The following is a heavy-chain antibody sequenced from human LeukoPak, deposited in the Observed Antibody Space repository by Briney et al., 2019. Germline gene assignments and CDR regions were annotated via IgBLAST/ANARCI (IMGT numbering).Heavy chain of an antibody. CDR3: ARDPDFWSGYYRSDAFDI. V-gene: IGHV3-30-3*01. D-gene: IGHD3-3*01. Sequence: GGSLRLSCAASGFTFGSYAMHWVRQAPGKGLEWVAVISYDGSNKYYADSVKGRFTISRDNSKNTLYLQMNSLRAEDTAVYYCARDPDFWSGYYRSDAFDIWGQGTMVTVSS. CDR1: GFTFGSYA. CDR2: ISYDGSNK. J-gene: IGHJ3*02.